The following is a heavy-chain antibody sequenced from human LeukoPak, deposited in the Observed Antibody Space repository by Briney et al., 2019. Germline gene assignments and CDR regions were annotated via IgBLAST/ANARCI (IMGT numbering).Heavy chain of an antibody. J-gene: IGHJ4*02. D-gene: IGHD6-13*01. CDR2: VNSEGGAR. Sequence: PPGGPLRLSCAASGFTFSNYWMHWLRPAPRKGPLCVSGVNSEGGARSHADSVKGRFTISRDNAKKTLYLQMTSLRTEDTAVYYCASASSHRIAAGGDYWGQGILVTVSS. V-gene: IGHV3-74*01. CDR1: GFTFSNYW. CDR3: ASASSHRIAAGGDY.